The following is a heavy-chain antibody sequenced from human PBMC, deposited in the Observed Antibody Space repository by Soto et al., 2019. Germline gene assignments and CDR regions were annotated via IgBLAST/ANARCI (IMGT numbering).Heavy chain of an antibody. CDR3: ARDRPKKQWLDRVDPYYFDY. CDR2: IIPIFGTA. Sequence: QVQLVQSGAEVKKPGSSVKVSCKASGGTFSSYAISWVRQAPGQGLEWMGGIIPIFGTANSAQKFQGRVTITADESTSTAYMELSSLRSEDTAVYYGARDRPKKQWLDRVDPYYFDYGGQGTLVTVSS. J-gene: IGHJ4*02. D-gene: IGHD6-19*01. V-gene: IGHV1-69*01. CDR1: GGTFSSYA.